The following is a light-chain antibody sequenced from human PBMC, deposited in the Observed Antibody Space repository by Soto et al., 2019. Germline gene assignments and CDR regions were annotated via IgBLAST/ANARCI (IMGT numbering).Light chain of an antibody. V-gene: IGKV1-12*01. CDR2: AAS. CDR1: QDISSW. Sequence: DIQMTQSPSSVSASVGDRVTITCRASQDISSWLAWFQQKPGEAPRLLIYAASSLHSGVPSRFTRSGSGTDFTLTISSLQPEDFATYYCQQGNSFPLTFGGGTKVEIK. CDR3: QQGNSFPLT. J-gene: IGKJ4*01.